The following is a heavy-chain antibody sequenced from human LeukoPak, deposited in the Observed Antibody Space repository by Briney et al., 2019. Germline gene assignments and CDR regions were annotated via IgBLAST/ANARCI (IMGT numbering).Heavy chain of an antibody. V-gene: IGHV1-69*04. D-gene: IGHD6-13*01. CDR1: GGTFSSYA. Sequence: SVKVSCKASGGTFSSYAIGWVRQAPGQGLEWMGRIIPILGIANYAQKFQGRVTITADKSTSTAYMELSSLRSEDTAVYYCAREGIAAAGTIESAGAFDIWGQGTMVTVSS. CDR2: IIPILGIA. J-gene: IGHJ3*02. CDR3: AREGIAAAGTIESAGAFDI.